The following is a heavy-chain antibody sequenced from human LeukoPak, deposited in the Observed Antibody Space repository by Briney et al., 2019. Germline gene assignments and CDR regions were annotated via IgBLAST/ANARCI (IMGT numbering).Heavy chain of an antibody. CDR3: AVWGYGGYYYYGMDV. Sequence: GASVKVSCKVSGYALTELSMHWVRQAPGKGLEWMGGFDPEDGETIYAQKFQGRVTMTEDTSTDTAYMELSSLRSEDTAVYYCAVWGYGGYYYYGMDVWGQGTTVTVSS. CDR2: FDPEDGET. J-gene: IGHJ6*02. D-gene: IGHD3-16*01. V-gene: IGHV1-24*01. CDR1: GYALTELS.